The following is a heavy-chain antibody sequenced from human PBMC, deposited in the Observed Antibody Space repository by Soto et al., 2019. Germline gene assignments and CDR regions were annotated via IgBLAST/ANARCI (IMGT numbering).Heavy chain of an antibody. CDR3: ARVWCSGTSCYDIFDY. CDR1: GGSISSYY. V-gene: IGHV4-59*08. Sequence: PSETLSLTCTVSGGSISSYYWGWIRQPPGKGLEWIGYIYYSGSTNYNPSLRSRVTISVDTSKNQFSLKLNSVTAADTAAYYCARVWCSGTSCYDIFDYWGQGTLVTVSS. J-gene: IGHJ4*02. CDR2: IYYSGST. D-gene: IGHD2-2*01.